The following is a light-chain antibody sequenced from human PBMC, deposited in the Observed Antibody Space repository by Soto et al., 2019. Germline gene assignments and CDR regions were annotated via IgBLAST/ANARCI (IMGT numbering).Light chain of an antibody. CDR2: DAS. J-gene: IGKJ1*01. CDR1: QTISMW. V-gene: IGKV1-5*01. CDR3: QQYDTYPWT. Sequence: DIEMTQSPSTLSASVGDRVTIACRASQTISMWLAWYQQKPGKAPKFLIYDASTLESGVPSRFSGSGYGTEFSLTISSLQPDDFATYYCQQYDTYPWTFGQGTTVEFK.